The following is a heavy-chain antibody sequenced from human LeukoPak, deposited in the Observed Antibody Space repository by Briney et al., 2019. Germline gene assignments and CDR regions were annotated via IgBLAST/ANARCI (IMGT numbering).Heavy chain of an antibody. CDR1: GYPRGTYA. Sequence: ASVKISCKASGYPRGTYAITGVRQAPGQGLEWMGWISTSNGHADYAHKFQDRVTMTTDSSTNTAYMELQSLRSDDTAVYYCAGPGNFYYDSWGRGTLVTVSS. CDR3: AGPGNFYYDS. V-gene: IGHV1-18*01. CDR2: ISTSNGHA. J-gene: IGHJ4*02. D-gene: IGHD1-1*01.